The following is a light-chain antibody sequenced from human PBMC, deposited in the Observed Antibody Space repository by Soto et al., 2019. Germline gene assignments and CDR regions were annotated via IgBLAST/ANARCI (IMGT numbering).Light chain of an antibody. Sequence: DIQMTQSPSTLSASVGDRVTITCRASQSISSWLAWYQQKPGKAPKLLIYKASSLESGVPSRFSGSGSGTEFTLTISSLQPDDFATYYCQQYNRYSGGTFGQGTEVEIK. CDR2: KAS. CDR1: QSISSW. J-gene: IGKJ1*01. V-gene: IGKV1-5*03. CDR3: QQYNRYSGGT.